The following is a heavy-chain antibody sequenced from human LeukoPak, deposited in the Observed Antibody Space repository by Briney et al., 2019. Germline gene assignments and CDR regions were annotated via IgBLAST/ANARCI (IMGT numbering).Heavy chain of an antibody. CDR1: GFTFSSYS. CDR2: ISSSSSTI. J-gene: IGHJ4*02. D-gene: IGHD2-2*01. CDR3: AKESRITYCSSTSCYFDY. Sequence: QSGESLRLSCAASGFTFSSYSMNWVRQAPGKGLEWVSFISSSSSTIYYADSVKGRFTISRDNAKNSLYLQMNSLRAEDTAVYYCAKESRITYCSSTSCYFDYWGQGTPVTVSS. V-gene: IGHV3-48*04.